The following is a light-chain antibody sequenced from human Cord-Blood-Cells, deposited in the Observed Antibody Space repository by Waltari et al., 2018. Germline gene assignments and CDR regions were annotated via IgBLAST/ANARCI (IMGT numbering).Light chain of an antibody. Sequence: QSALTQPASVSGSPGQSITISCTGTSSDGGSYTLVSWYQQHPGKAPKPMIYEGSKRPSGVSNRFSGSKSGNTASLTISGLQAEDEADYYCCSYAGSSTYVFGTGTKVTVL. CDR2: EGS. CDR1: SSDGGSYTL. V-gene: IGLV2-23*01. J-gene: IGLJ1*01. CDR3: CSYAGSSTYV.